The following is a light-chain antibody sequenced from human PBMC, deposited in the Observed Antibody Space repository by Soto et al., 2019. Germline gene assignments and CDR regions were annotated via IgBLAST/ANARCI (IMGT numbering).Light chain of an antibody. CDR1: QSISRK. CDR2: GAS. J-gene: IGKJ1*01. V-gene: IGKV1-39*01. Sequence: DIQMTQSPSSLPASVGDRITITCRASQSISRKLNWYQQRPGKAPKLLIYGASSLQSGVPSRFSGSGSGTAFTLTISSLQPEDFATYYCQQSFRRWTFGQGTKVEIK. CDR3: QQSFRRWT.